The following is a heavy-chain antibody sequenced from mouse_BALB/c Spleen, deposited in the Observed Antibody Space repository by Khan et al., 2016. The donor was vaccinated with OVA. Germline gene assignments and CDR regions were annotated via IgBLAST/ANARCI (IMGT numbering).Heavy chain of an antibody. V-gene: IGHV1-5*01. D-gene: IGHD1-3*01. CDR2: IYPGNSDT. J-gene: IGHJ3*01. CDR3: TRGVFSSFAY. CDR1: GYSFTSYL. Sequence: VQLQQSGTVLARPGASVKMSCKASGYSFTSYLIHWVKQRPGQGLEWIGDIYPGNSDTRYNQKFKDKAKLTSGTSASTAYMELSSLTNEYSAVYYCTRGVFSSFAYWGQGTLVTVSA.